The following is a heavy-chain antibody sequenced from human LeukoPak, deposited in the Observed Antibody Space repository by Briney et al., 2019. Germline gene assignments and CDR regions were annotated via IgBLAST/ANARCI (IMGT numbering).Heavy chain of an antibody. Sequence: SVKVSCKASGFIFTKYAISWVRQAPGQGLEWMGGIIPIFGTANYAQEFQGRVTITADESTSTVYMEVSSLRSEDTAVYFCARDSEVRRNLWHYWGQGTLVTVSS. CDR2: IIPIFGTA. D-gene: IGHD3-10*01. J-gene: IGHJ4*02. V-gene: IGHV1-69*13. CDR3: ARDSEVRRNLWHY. CDR1: GFIFTKYA.